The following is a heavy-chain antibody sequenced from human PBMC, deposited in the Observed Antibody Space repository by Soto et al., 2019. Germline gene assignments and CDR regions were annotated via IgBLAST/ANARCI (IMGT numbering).Heavy chain of an antibody. D-gene: IGHD2-2*01. CDR2: INHSGST. CDR1: GGSFSGYY. J-gene: IGHJ6*02. Sequence: SETLSLTCAVYGGSFSGYYWSWIRQPPGKGLEWIGEINHSGSTNYNPSLKSRVTISVDTSKNQFSLKLSSVTAADTAVYYCAGGVPAAMTRYYYYYYGMDVWGQGTTVTVSS. V-gene: IGHV4-34*01. CDR3: AGGVPAAMTRYYYYYYGMDV.